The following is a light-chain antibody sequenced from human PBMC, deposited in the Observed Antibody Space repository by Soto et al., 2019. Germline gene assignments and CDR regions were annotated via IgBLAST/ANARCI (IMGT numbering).Light chain of an antibody. CDR2: EVS. J-gene: IGLJ1*01. Sequence: QSALTQPASVSVSPGQSITISCTGTSGDVGGYNYVSWYQLHPGKAPKLMVYEVSNRPSGVSNRFSGSKSGNTASLTISGLQAEDEADYYCSSYTSSTAYVFGTGTKVTVL. V-gene: IGLV2-14*01. CDR3: SSYTSSTAYV. CDR1: SGDVGGYNY.